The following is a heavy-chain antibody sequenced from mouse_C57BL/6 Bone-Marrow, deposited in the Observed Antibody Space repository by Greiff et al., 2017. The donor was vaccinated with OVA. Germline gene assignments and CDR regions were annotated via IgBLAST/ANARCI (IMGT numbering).Heavy chain of an antibody. Sequence: VKLVESGAELARPGASVKLSCKASGYTFTSYGISWVKQRTGQGLEWIGEIYPRSGNTYYNEKFKGKATLTADKSSSTAYMELRSLTSEDSAVYFCARQLRRRGPYYAMDYWGQGTSVTVSS. CDR1: GYTFTSYG. D-gene: IGHD3-2*02. V-gene: IGHV1-81*01. CDR3: ARQLRRRGPYYAMDY. J-gene: IGHJ4*01. CDR2: IYPRSGNT.